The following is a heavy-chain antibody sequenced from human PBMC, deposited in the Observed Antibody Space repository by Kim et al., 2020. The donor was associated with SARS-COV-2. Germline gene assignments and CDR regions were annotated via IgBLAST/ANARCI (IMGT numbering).Heavy chain of an antibody. J-gene: IGHJ4*02. D-gene: IGHD2-15*01. V-gene: IGHV4-34*01. CDR2: ST. Sequence: STNYNPSHKSRVTISVATSKNQFSLKLSSVTAAGTAVYYCARESGGNIDYWGQGTLVTVSS. CDR3: ARESGGNIDY.